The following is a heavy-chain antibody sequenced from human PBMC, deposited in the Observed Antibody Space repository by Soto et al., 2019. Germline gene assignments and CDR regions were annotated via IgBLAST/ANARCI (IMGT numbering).Heavy chain of an antibody. Sequence: PVGSLRLSCEVSGFPFGSYWMGWVRQAPGKGLEWVANIKEDGAEKNYVDSVRGRFTISRDNAKRSQYLQMNNLRADDTAVYYCVRDLDGYFDYWGQGIVVTVSS. J-gene: IGHJ4*02. CDR2: IKEDGAEK. CDR1: GFPFGSYW. D-gene: IGHD1-1*01. CDR3: VRDLDGYFDY. V-gene: IGHV3-7*03.